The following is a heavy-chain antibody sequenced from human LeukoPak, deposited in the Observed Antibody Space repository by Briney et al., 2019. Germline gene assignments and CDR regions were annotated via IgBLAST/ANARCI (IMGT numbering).Heavy chain of an antibody. Sequence: PGRSLRLSCAVSGFTFSSYAMHWVRQAPGKGLEWVAVIWYDGSNKYYADSVKGRFTISRDTSKNTLSLQMDSLRVEDTAVYYCAREADCRGGSCYRGAFDIWGQGTMVTVSS. J-gene: IGHJ3*02. D-gene: IGHD2-15*01. CDR3: AREADCRGGSCYRGAFDI. V-gene: IGHV3-33*01. CDR1: GFTFSSYA. CDR2: IWYDGSNK.